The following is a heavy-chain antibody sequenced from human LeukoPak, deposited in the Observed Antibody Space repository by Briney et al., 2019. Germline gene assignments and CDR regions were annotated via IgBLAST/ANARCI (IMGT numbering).Heavy chain of an antibody. D-gene: IGHD6-13*01. CDR3: ATGYSSTWYYFDY. CDR2: IYHSGST. CDR1: GDSISSYY. Sequence: SETLSLTCTVSGDSISSYYWSWIRQPPGKGLEGIGYIYHSGSTNYNHSLKSRVTISADTSKDQFSVKLASVTAADTAVYYCATGYSSTWYYFDYWGQGTLVTVSS. V-gene: IGHV4-59*01. J-gene: IGHJ4*02.